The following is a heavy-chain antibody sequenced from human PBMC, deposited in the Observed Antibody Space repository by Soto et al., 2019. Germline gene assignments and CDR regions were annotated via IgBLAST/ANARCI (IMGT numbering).Heavy chain of an antibody. Sequence: SDTLSLTCAVHGVPFSGYCWTWIRQPPWKGLERMGEINHSGSTKYNPSLKSLVTISVDTSKNHFSLKLSSVTAADTAVYYCARNREALVRGVIRYYYYDMDVWGQGTTVT. CDR3: ARNREALVRGVIRYYYYDMDV. D-gene: IGHD3-10*01. CDR2: INHSGST. V-gene: IGHV4-34*01. J-gene: IGHJ6*02. CDR1: GVPFSGYC.